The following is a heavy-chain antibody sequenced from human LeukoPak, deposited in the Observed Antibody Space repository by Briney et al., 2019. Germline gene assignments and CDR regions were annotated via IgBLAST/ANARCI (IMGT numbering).Heavy chain of an antibody. CDR1: GYTFTSYG. CDR2: ISAYNGNT. V-gene: IGHV1-18*04. D-gene: IGHD2-15*01. Sequence: ASVKVSCTASGYTFTSYGISWVRQAPGQGLEWMGWISAYNGNTNYAQKLQGRVTMTTDTSTRTAYMELRSLRSDDTAVYYWARDHRNCGRGKIDYGGEGTLVAVSS. J-gene: IGHJ4*02. CDR3: ARDHRNCGRGKIDY.